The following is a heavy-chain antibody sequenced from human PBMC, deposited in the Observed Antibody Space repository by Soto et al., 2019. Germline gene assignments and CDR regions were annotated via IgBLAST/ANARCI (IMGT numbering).Heavy chain of an antibody. CDR1: GYTFTSYG. D-gene: IGHD2-15*01. Sequence: ASVKVSCKASGYTFTSYGISWVRQAPGQGLEWMGWISAYNGNTNYAQKLQGRVTMTTDTSTSTAYMELRSLRSDDTAVYYCARAGRDIVVVVAAIPSDYWGQGTLVTVSS. J-gene: IGHJ4*02. CDR3: ARAGRDIVVVVAAIPSDY. CDR2: ISAYNGNT. V-gene: IGHV1-18*01.